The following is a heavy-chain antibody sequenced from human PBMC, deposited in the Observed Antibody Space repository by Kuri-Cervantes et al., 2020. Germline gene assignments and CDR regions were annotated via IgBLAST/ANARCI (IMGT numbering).Heavy chain of an antibody. J-gene: IGHJ4*02. D-gene: IGHD3-16*02. V-gene: IGHV3-7*01. CDR1: GGSISSSNW. CDR2: IKQDGSEK. CDR3: TTVGYRSDY. Sequence: ETLSLTCAVSGGSISSSNWWSWVRQPPGKGLEWVANIKQDGSEKYYVDSVKGRFTISRDNAKNSLYLQMNSLRAEDTAVYYCTTVGYRSDYWGQGTLVTVSS.